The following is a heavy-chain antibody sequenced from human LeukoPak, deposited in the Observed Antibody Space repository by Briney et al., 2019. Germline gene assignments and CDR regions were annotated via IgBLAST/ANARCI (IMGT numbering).Heavy chain of an antibody. CDR2: IYPRDGST. J-gene: IGHJ4*02. CDR3: ARDQEGFDY. Sequence: ASVKVSCKASGYTFTSNYIHWVRQAPGQGLEWMGMIYPRDGSTSYAQRFQGRVTVTRDTSTSTVHMELSGLRSEDTAVYYCARDQEGFDYWGQGTLVTVPS. V-gene: IGHV1-46*01. CDR1: GYTFTSNY.